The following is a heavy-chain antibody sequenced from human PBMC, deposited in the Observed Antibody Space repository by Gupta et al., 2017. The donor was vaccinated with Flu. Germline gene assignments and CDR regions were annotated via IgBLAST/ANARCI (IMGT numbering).Heavy chain of an antibody. CDR1: GGSFSGYY. D-gene: IGHD6-19*01. J-gene: IGHJ5*02. CDR3: ARRPGIAVAGRFGWFDP. Sequence: QVQLQQWGAGLLKPSETLSLTCAVYGGSFSGYYWSWIRQPPGKGLEWIGEINHSGSTNYNPSLKSRVTISVDTSKNQFSLKLSSVTAADTAVYYCARRPGIAVAGRFGWFDPWGQGTLVTVSS. CDR2: INHSGST. V-gene: IGHV4-34*01.